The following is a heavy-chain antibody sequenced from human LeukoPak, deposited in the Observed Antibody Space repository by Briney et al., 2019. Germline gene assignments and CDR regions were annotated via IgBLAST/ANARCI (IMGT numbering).Heavy chain of an antibody. Sequence: GASVKVSCKASGYTFTSYGISWVRQAPGQGLEWMGWISAYNGNTNYAQKLQGRVTMTTDTSTSTAYMELRSLRSDDTAVYYCARDRDLNDILTGYYGFREEYYFDYWGQGTLVTVSS. J-gene: IGHJ4*02. CDR2: ISAYNGNT. CDR1: GYTFTSYG. V-gene: IGHV1-18*01. D-gene: IGHD3-9*01. CDR3: ARDRDLNDILTGYYGFREEYYFDY.